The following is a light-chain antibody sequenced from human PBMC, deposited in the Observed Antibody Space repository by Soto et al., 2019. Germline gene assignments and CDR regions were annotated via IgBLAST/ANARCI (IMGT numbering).Light chain of an antibody. V-gene: IGLV2-14*01. J-gene: IGLJ1*01. CDR1: SSDVGGYNY. CDR3: TSYTSRNTYF. Sequence: QSALTQPASVSASPGQSITISCTGTSSDVGGYNYVSWYQQHPGKAPKLIIYEVNNRPSGVSNRFSGSKSGNTASLTISGLQPEAEADYYCTSYTSRNTYFFGSGTKVTVL. CDR2: EVN.